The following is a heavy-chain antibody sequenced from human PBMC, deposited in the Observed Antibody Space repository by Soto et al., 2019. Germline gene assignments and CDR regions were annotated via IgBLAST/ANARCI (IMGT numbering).Heavy chain of an antibody. J-gene: IGHJ6*02. V-gene: IGHV4-30-2*01. D-gene: IGHD3-22*01. CDR2: IYHSGST. Sequence: SETLSLTCAVSGGSISSGGYSWSWIRQPPGKGLEWIGYIYHSGSTYYNPSLKSRVTISVDRSKNQFSLKLSSVTAADTAVYYCARGHYYDSSGYYYYYYGMDVWGQGTTVTVSS. CDR1: GGSISSGGYS. CDR3: ARGHYYDSSGYYYYYYGMDV.